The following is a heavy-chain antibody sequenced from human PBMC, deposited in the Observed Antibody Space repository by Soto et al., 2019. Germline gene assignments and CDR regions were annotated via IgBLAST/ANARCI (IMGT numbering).Heavy chain of an antibody. CDR2: IIPIFGTA. CDR1: GGTFSSYA. CDR3: ARVNCTNGVCYRGGGYFDY. D-gene: IGHD2-8*01. V-gene: IGHV1-69*06. J-gene: IGHJ4*02. Sequence: QVQLVQSGAEVKKPGSSVKVSCKASGGTFSSYAISWVRQAPGQGLEWMGGIIPIFGTANYAQKFQGRVTRPAEKPTTTASMVLSSLKYEATAVYYCARVNCTNGVCYRGGGYFDYWGQGTLVTVSS.